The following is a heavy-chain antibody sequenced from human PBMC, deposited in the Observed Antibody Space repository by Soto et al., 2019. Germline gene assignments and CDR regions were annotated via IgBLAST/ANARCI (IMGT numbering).Heavy chain of an antibody. V-gene: IGHV4-4*02. Sequence: QVQLQESGPGLVKPSGTLSLTCAVSGGSISSSKWWSWVRQPPGKGLEWIGEIYHSGSTNYNPSHKSRVTISVDKSKNQFSLKLSSVTAADTAVYYCASVRGGYYYAMDGWGQGTTGTVSS. D-gene: IGHD3-10*02. CDR2: IYHSGST. CDR3: ASVRGGYYYAMDG. J-gene: IGHJ6*02. CDR1: GGSISSSKW.